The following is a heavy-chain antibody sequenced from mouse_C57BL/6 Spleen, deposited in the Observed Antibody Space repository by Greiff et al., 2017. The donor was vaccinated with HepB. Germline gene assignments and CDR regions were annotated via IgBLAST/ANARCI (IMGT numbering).Heavy chain of an antibody. J-gene: IGHJ4*01. Sequence: EVKLMESGPGLVKPSQSLSLTCSVTGYSITSGYYWNWIRQFPGNKLEWMGYISYDGSNNYNPSLKNRISITRDTSKNQCFLKLNSVTTEDTATYYCARRRRGAMDYWGQGTSVTVAS. V-gene: IGHV3-6*01. CDR2: ISYDGSN. CDR1: GYSITSGYY. CDR3: ARRRRGAMDY.